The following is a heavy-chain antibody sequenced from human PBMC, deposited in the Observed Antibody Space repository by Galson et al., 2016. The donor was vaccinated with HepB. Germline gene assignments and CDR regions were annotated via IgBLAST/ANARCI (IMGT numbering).Heavy chain of an antibody. D-gene: IGHD4-17*01. J-gene: IGHJ4*02. CDR1: GFTFSRYD. CDR2: IGTAGDT. Sequence: SLRLSCAASGFTFSRYDMHWVRHVTGKGLEWVSAIGTAGDTYYPGSVKGRFTISRDNSKNTLYLQMNSLRDEDTAVYYCAKPPYGDYEGGLLRYWGQGTLVTVSA. V-gene: IGHV3-13*01. CDR3: AKPPYGDYEGGLLRY.